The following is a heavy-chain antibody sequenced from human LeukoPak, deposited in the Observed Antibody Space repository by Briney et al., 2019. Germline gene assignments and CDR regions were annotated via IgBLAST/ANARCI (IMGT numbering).Heavy chain of an antibody. D-gene: IGHD5-12*01. CDR2: ISYDGSNK. V-gene: IGHV3-30*18. CDR3: AKDDSGYDFPNWFDP. CDR1: GFTFSSYG. J-gene: IGHJ5*02. Sequence: GGSLRLSCAASGFTFSSYGMHWVRQAPGKGLEWVAVISYDGSNKYYADSVKGRFTISRDNSKNTLYLQMNSLRAEDTAVYYCAKDDSGYDFPNWFDPWGQGSLVTVSS.